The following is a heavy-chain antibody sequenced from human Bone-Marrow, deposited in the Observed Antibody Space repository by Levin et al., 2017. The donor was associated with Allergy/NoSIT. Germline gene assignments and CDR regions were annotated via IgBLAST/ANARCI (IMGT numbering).Heavy chain of an antibody. V-gene: IGHV4-38-2*02. CDR2: IYHSGST. D-gene: IGHD3-10*01. CDR1: GYSISSGYY. Sequence: SETLSLTCTVSGYSISSGYYWGWIRQPPGKGLEWIGSIYHSGSTYYNPSLKSRVTISVDTSKNQFSLKLSSVTAADTAVYYCARKFRGVSGNYFDYWGQGTLVTVSS. CDR3: ARKFRGVSGNYFDY. J-gene: IGHJ4*02.